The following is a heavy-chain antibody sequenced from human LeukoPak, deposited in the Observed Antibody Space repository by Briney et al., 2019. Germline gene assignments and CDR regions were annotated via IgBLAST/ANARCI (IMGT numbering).Heavy chain of an antibody. CDR1: GGSISSYY. Sequence: SETLSLTCTVSGGSISSYYWSWIRQPPGKGLEWIGYIYYSGSTNYNPSLKSRVTISVDTSKNQFSLKLSSVTAADTAVYYCARFQTTLFDYWGQGTLVTVSS. J-gene: IGHJ4*02. CDR2: IYYSGST. D-gene: IGHD4-11*01. CDR3: ARFQTTLFDY. V-gene: IGHV4-59*01.